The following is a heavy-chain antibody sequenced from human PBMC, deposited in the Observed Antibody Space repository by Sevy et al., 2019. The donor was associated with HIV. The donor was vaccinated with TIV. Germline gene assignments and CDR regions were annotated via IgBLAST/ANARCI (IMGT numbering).Heavy chain of an antibody. CDR3: ATHAGIAAAGRVLDY. CDR2: TRNKADGYTT. J-gene: IGHJ4*02. D-gene: IGHD6-13*01. V-gene: IGHV3-72*01. Sequence: GGSLRVSCVASGFTFSDHYMEWVRQAPGKGLEWVGRTRNKADGYTTEYAASVKGRFTISRDDSKNSLYVQMNSLKTEDTAVYYCATHAGIAAAGRVLDYRGQGTLVTVSS. CDR1: GFTFSDHY.